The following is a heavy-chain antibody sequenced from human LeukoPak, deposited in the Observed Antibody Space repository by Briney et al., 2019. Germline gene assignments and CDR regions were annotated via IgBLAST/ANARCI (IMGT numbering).Heavy chain of an antibody. CDR3: ARDPPPAYCSSGSCYFDS. V-gene: IGHV4-61*02. J-gene: IGHJ4*02. CDR2: IYTSGST. CDR1: GGSISSKSYY. D-gene: IGHD2-15*01. Sequence: SETLSLTCTVSGGSISSKSYYWSWIRQPAGKGLEWIGRIYTSGSTDYNPSLKSRVTISRDTSKNEFSLILNSLTAADTAVYSCARDPPPAYCSSGSCYFDSWGREPWSPSPQ.